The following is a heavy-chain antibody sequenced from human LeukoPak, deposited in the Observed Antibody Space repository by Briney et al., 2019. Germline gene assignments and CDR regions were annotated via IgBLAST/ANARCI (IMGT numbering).Heavy chain of an antibody. V-gene: IGHV3-64*01. CDR3: ARDRGYTQDY. CDR1: GFTFSSYA. D-gene: IGHD5-12*01. Sequence: PGGSLRLSCAASGFTFSSYAMHWVRQAPGRRLEYVSAINYNGDNTYYGNSVKGRFTISRDNAKNTLYLQMNSLRAEDTAVYYCARDRGYTQDYWGQGTLVTVSS. J-gene: IGHJ4*02. CDR2: INYNGDNT.